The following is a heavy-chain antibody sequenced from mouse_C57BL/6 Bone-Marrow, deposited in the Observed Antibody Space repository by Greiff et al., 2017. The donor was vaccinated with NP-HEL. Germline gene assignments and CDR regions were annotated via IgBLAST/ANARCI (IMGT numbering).Heavy chain of an antibody. CDR3: ARRHYGSSYYWYFDV. Sequence: QVHVKQSGAELVKPGASVKLSCKASGYTFTSYWMHWVKQRPGQGLEWIGMIHPNSGSTNYNEKFKSKATLTVDKSSSTAYMQLSSLTSEDSAVYYCARRHYGSSYYWYFDVWGTGTTVTVSS. CDR2: IHPNSGST. CDR1: GYTFTSYW. V-gene: IGHV1-64*01. D-gene: IGHD1-1*01. J-gene: IGHJ1*03.